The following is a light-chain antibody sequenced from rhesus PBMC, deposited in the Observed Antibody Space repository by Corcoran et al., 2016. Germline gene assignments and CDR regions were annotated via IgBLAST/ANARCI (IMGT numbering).Light chain of an antibody. Sequence: EIVLTQSPGTLSLSPGERATLSCRSSQSVSNSLAWYQQKPGQDPKLLIYGPSSRATGIPERVSGRGSGTEFTLTISSLEPEDVGVYYCPQDYSWPLTFGGGTKVELK. CDR2: GPS. CDR3: PQDYSWPLT. J-gene: IGKJ4*01. V-gene: IGKV3-42*01. CDR1: QSVSNS.